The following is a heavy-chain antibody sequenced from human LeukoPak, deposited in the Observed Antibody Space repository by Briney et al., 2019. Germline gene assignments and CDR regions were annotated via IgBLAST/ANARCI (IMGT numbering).Heavy chain of an antibody. V-gene: IGHV3-30-3*01. D-gene: IGHD5-18*01. CDR2: ISYDGSNR. CDR1: GFTFSSYA. CDR3: ARDQGSPYTAMVTFGFDY. J-gene: IGHJ4*02. Sequence: GGSLRLSCAASGFTFSSYAMHWVRQAPGKGLEWVAVISYDGSNRYYADSVKGRFTISRDNSKNTLYLQMNSLRAEDTAVYYCARDQGSPYTAMVTFGFDYWGQGTLVTVSS.